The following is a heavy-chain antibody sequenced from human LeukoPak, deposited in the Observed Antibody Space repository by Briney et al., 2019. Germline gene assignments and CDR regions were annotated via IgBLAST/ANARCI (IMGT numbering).Heavy chain of an antibody. CDR2: ISWNSGSI. D-gene: IGHD2-2*01. V-gene: IGHV3-9*01. J-gene: IGHJ4*02. CDR3: TNETSYYVPAAIGDDY. Sequence: QPGRSLRLSCAASGFTFDDYAMHWVRQAPGKGLEWVSGISWNSGSIGYADSVKGRFTISRDNVKNSLYLQMNSLRAEDTALYYCTNETSYYVPAAIGDDYWGQGTLVTVSS. CDR1: GFTFDDYA.